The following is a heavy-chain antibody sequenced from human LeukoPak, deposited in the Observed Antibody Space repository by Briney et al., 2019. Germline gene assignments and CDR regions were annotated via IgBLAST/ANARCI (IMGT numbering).Heavy chain of an antibody. CDR1: GYTFTGYY. Sequence: ASVKVSCKASGYTFTGYYMHWVRQAPGQGLEWMGWISAYNGNTNYAQKLQGRVTMTTDTSTSTAYMELRSLRSDDTAVYYCARGARITIFGVVQAPLFDYWGQGTLVTVSS. V-gene: IGHV1-18*04. CDR2: ISAYNGNT. D-gene: IGHD3-3*01. J-gene: IGHJ4*02. CDR3: ARGARITIFGVVQAPLFDY.